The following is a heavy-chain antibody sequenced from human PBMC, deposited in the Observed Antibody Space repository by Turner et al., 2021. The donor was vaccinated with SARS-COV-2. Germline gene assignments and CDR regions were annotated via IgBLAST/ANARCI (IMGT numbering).Heavy chain of an antibody. J-gene: IGHJ4*02. Sequence: EVQLLDSGGGLVQPGGSLRLACASSGFTINNFAMSWVRQAPGKGLEWVSAINGTGHFTHYLDSVKGRFTISRDSSKNTLYLQMNSLRVEDTAIYYCAKCVTTCQTKGLDNWGQGTLVTVSS. V-gene: IGHV3-23*01. CDR1: GFTINNFA. CDR3: AKCVTTCQTKGLDN. D-gene: IGHD1-26*01. CDR2: INGTGHFT.